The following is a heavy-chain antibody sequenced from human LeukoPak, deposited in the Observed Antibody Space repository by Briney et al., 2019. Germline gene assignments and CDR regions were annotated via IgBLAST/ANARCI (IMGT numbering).Heavy chain of an antibody. J-gene: IGHJ4*02. D-gene: IGHD5-18*01. V-gene: IGHV4-59*12. CDR1: GGSISSYY. CDR2: IYYSGST. Sequence: SETLSLTCTVSGGSISSYYWSWIRQPPGKGLEWIGYIYYSGSTNYNPSLKSRVTISVDTSKNQFSLKLSSVTAADTAVYYCARVEDAALVDYWGQGTLVTVSS. CDR3: ARVEDAALVDY.